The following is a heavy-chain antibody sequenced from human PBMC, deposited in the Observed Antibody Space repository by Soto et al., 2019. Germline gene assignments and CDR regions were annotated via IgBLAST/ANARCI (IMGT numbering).Heavy chain of an antibody. V-gene: IGHV4-30-4*02. J-gene: IGHJ6*02. CDR1: GDSITSGTHY. Sequence: SDTLALTCTVSGDSITSGTHYCSWILQPRGKGLEWVGFVFHNGTAFYNPSLKSRVIMSADTSKNQFSLNVRSLTAADTAVYYWARARGYCTGSSWCLVFFYGLDVWAQGTTVTVSS. CDR2: VFHNGTA. CDR3: ARARGYCTGSSWCLVFFYGLDV. D-gene: IGHD2-8*02.